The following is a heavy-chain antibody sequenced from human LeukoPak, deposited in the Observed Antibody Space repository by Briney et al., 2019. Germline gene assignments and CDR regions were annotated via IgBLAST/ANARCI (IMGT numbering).Heavy chain of an antibody. CDR1: GGSFSGYY. J-gene: IGHJ5*02. Sequence: SETLSLTCDVYGGSFSGYYWSWIRQPPGMGLEWIGEINHSGSTNYNPSLKSRVTISVDTSKNQFSLKLSSVTAADTAVYYCARLRSWGQGTLVTVSS. CDR3: ARLRS. CDR2: INHSGST. V-gene: IGHV4-34*01.